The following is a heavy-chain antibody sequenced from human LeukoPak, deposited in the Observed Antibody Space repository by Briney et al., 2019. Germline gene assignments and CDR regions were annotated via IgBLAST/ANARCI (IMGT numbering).Heavy chain of an antibody. CDR2: IWSDGTNK. D-gene: IGHD3-22*01. Sequence: PGGCLRPSCAASGFTFSSYGMRWVRQAPGKGLEWVAIIWSDGTNKRYPDSVKGRYTISRDNSKNTLYLQMNRLRVEDTAVYYGVRDQGYDGSCSTSVGAFDIWGQGTMVIVSS. J-gene: IGHJ3*02. CDR1: GFTFSSYG. V-gene: IGHV3-33*01. CDR3: VRDQGYDGSCSTSVGAFDI.